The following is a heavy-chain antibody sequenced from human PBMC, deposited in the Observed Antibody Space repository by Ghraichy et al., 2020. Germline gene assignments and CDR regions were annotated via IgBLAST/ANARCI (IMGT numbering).Heavy chain of an antibody. J-gene: IGHJ4*02. Sequence: LSLTCAASGFNFNNYAMHWVRQAPGKGLEWVALISYDGNNKYDADPVKGRFTISRDNSTNTLYLQMNSLRVEDTAIYYCARGLGRNSWSFGYWSQGILVTVTS. CDR2: ISYDGNNK. V-gene: IGHV3-30*04. D-gene: IGHD2-15*01. CDR1: GFNFNNYA. CDR3: ARGLGRNSWSFGY.